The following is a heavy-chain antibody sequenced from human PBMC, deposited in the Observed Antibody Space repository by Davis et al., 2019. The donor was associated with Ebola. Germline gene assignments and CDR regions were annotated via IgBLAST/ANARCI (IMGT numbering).Heavy chain of an antibody. D-gene: IGHD2-8*01. V-gene: IGHV1-18*01. J-gene: IGHJ5*02. CDR2: ISAYNGNT. CDR1: GYTFTSYG. Sequence: AASVKVSCKASGYTFTSYGISWVRQAPGQGLEWMGWISAYNGNTNYAQKLQGRVTMTTDTSTSTAYMELRSLRSDDTAVYYCARIVKYCIDAVCQNWFDPWGQGTLVTVSS. CDR3: ARIVKYCIDAVCQNWFDP.